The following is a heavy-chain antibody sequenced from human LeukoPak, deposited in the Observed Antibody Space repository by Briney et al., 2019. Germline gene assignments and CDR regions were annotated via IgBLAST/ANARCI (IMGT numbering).Heavy chain of an antibody. CDR3: ARDFVSDGSGSYYFPDAFDI. D-gene: IGHD3-10*01. V-gene: IGHV1-18*01. Sequence: ASVKVSCKTSGYTFTNYGIGWVRQAPGQGLEWVGWISAYNGNTNYAQKLQDRVTMTTDTSTRTAYMELTSLRSDDTAVYYCARDFVSDGSGSYYFPDAFDIWGQGTMVTVSS. CDR2: ISAYNGNT. CDR1: GYTFTNYG. J-gene: IGHJ3*02.